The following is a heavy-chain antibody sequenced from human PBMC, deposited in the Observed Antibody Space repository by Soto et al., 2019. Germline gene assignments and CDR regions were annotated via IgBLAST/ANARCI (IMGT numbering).Heavy chain of an antibody. V-gene: IGHV4-39*01. Sequence: QLQLQESGPGLVKPSETLSLTCTVSGGSISSSSYYWGWIRQPPGKGLEWIGSIYYSGSTYYNPSLKSRVTISVDTSKNQFSLKLSSVTAADTAVYYCARWSLIVSGAPVPAAIWDVWGQGTTVTVSS. D-gene: IGHD2-2*01. CDR1: GGSISSSSYY. CDR2: IYYSGST. CDR3: ARWSLIVSGAPVPAAIWDV. J-gene: IGHJ6*02.